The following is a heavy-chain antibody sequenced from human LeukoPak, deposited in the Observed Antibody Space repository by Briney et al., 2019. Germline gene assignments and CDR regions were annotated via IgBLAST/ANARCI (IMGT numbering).Heavy chain of an antibody. D-gene: IGHD6-19*01. CDR2: INPNSGGT. CDR3: AASMVAVAGTASDV. Sequence: ASVKVSCKASGYTFTDYYMHWVRQAPGQGLEWLGWINPNSGGTRYAEKFRGRVTMTRDTSFSIAYMELSSLRSDDTAVYYCAASMVAVAGTASDVWGQGTLVTVSS. J-gene: IGHJ3*01. V-gene: IGHV1-2*02. CDR1: GYTFTDYY.